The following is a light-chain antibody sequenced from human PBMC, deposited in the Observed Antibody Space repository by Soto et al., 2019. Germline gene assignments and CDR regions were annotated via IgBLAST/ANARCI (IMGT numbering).Light chain of an antibody. CDR2: GAS. CDR3: QQYGSSPRGYT. Sequence: EIVMTQSPATLSVSPGERATLSCRASQSVSSNLAWYQQKPGQAPRLLIYGASTRATGIPARFSGSGSGTEFTLTISRLEPEDFAVYYCQQYGSSPRGYTFGQGTKLEIK. CDR1: QSVSSN. V-gene: IGKV3-15*01. J-gene: IGKJ2*01.